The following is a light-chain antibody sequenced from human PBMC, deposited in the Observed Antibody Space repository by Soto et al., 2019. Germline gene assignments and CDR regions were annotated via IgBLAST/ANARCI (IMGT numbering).Light chain of an antibody. CDR3: QQSYSTPQT. Sequence: EIVLTQSPGTLSLSPGERATLSCRASQRISNSYLAWYQQKPGQAPRLLIYGASSRATGIPERFSGSGSGTDFTLTISSLQPEDFATYYCQQSYSTPQTFGQGTKVYIK. V-gene: IGKV3-20*01. J-gene: IGKJ1*01. CDR1: QRISNSY. CDR2: GAS.